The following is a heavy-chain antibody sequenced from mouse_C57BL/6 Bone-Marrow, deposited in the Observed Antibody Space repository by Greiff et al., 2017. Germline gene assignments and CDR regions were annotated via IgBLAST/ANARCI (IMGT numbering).Heavy chain of an antibody. CDR2: IGSSGSYT. D-gene: IGHD1-1*01. V-gene: IGHV1-59*01. Sequence: VQLQQPGAELVRPGTSVTLSCTASGFTFTSYWMHWVNQRPGQGLEWIGVIGSSGSYTNYTQKFKGQATLTVDTSSSTAYMQLSSLTSEDSAVYYCARATTVRFDYWGQGTTLTVSS. CDR3: ARATTVRFDY. J-gene: IGHJ2*01. CDR1: GFTFTSYW.